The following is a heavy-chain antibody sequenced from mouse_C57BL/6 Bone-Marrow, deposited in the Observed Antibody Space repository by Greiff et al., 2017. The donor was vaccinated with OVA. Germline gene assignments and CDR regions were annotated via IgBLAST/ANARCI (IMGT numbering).Heavy chain of an antibody. CDR2: INPYNGGT. D-gene: IGHD4-1*01. Sequence: VQLQQSGPVLVKPGASVKMSCKASGYTFTDYYMNWVKQSHGKSLEWIGVINPYNGGTSYNQKFKGKATLTVDKSSSTAYMELNSLTSEDSAVYYCARPGTVAMDDWGQGTSVTVSS. CDR3: ARPGTVAMDD. CDR1: GYTFTDYY. V-gene: IGHV1-19*01. J-gene: IGHJ4*01.